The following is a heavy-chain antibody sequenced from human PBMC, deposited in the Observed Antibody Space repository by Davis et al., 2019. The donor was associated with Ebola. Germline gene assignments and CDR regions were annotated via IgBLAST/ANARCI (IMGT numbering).Heavy chain of an antibody. D-gene: IGHD4-17*01. CDR2: ISAYNGNT. CDR1: GYTFTSYG. CDR3: ATTVTTLDYYYGMDV. J-gene: IGHJ6*02. V-gene: IGHV1-18*01. Sequence: ASVKVSCKASGYTFTSYGISWVRQAPGQGLEWMGWISAYNGNTNYAQKLQGRVTMTTDTSTSTAYMELRSLRSDDTAVYYCATTVTTLDYYYGMDVWGQGTTVTVSS.